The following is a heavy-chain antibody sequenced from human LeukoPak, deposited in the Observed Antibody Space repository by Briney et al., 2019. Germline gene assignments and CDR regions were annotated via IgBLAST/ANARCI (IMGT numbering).Heavy chain of an antibody. CDR3: ARADHSSSSPQRY. CDR2: ISGSGTNT. CDR1: GLTFSRFA. V-gene: IGHV3-23*01. D-gene: IGHD6-13*01. Sequence: GGSLRLSCAASGLTFSRFALTWVRQAPGKGLEWLSAISGSGTNTYYADSVKGRFTMSRDNSKNTLYLQMNSLRAEDTAVYYCARADHSSSSPQRYWGQGTLVTVSS. J-gene: IGHJ4*02.